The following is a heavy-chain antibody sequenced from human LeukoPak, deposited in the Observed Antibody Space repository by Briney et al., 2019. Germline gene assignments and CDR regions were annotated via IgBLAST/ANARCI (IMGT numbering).Heavy chain of an antibody. D-gene: IGHD2-21*02. CDR1: GFTFSSYW. J-gene: IGHJ5*02. CDR2: IKQGGSEK. CDR3: ARVRSTGIVVVTPFWFDP. Sequence: GGSLRLSCAASGFTFSSYWMSWVRQAPGKGLEWVANIKQGGSEKYYVDSVKGRFTISRDNAKNSLYLQMNSLRAEDTAVYYCARVRSTGIVVVTPFWFDPWGQGTLVTVSS. V-gene: IGHV3-7*01.